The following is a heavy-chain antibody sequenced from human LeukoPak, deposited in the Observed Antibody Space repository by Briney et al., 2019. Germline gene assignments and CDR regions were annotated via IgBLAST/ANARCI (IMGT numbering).Heavy chain of an antibody. D-gene: IGHD6-19*01. CDR1: GGSVSSNSYY. CDR2: IYGSGTT. CDR3: ARGGFSSGWIHDAFDV. V-gene: IGHV4-39*01. J-gene: IGHJ3*01. Sequence: SETLSLTCSVSGGSVSSNSYYWAWIRQPPGKGLEWIGSIYGSGTTYHNPSLTSRGTISVDTSKTQFSLRLTSVTAADTAVYYCARGGFSSGWIHDAFDVWGQGTVVTVSS.